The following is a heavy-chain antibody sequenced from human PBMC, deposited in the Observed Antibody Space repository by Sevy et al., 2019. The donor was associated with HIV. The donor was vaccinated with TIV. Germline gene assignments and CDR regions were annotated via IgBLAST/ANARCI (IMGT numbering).Heavy chain of an antibody. CDR2: IYYSGST. D-gene: IGHD3-3*01. J-gene: IGHJ4*02. V-gene: IGHV4-59*08. CDR3: AGHYRDDFWSCYSTFDF. CDR1: GGSISSYY. Sequence: SETLSLTCTVSGGSISSYYWSWIRQPPGKGLEWIGYIYYSGSTNYNPSLKSRVTISVDTSKNQFSLKLSSVTAADTAVYYWAGHYRDDFWSCYSTFDFWGQGTLVTVSS.